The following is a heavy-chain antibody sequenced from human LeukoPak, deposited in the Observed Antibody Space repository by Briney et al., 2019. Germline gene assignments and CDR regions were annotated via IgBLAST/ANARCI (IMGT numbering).Heavy chain of an antibody. J-gene: IGHJ4*02. D-gene: IGHD6-13*01. CDR3: VKGRISEDGLDF. CDR2: ISSPGNT. Sequence: PGGSLRLSCAASGFTFSRSAMTWVRQTPGKGLDWVSSISSPGNTYYADSVKGRFTISRDNSKNMLYLQMNSLSAEDTAVYYCVKGRISEDGLDFWGQGTLVTVSS. V-gene: IGHV3-23*01. CDR1: GFTFSRSA.